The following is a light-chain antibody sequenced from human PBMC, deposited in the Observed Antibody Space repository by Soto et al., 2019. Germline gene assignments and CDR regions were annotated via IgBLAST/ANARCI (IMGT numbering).Light chain of an antibody. V-gene: IGLV1-44*01. J-gene: IGLJ2*01. CDR2: GNN. CDR1: GSSSGTNT. Sequence: QSVLTQPHSASGTPGQRFTISCSGSGSSSGTNTVNWYRQLPGTAPKLLIYGNNQRPSGVPDRFSGSKSGTSASLAISGPQSEDEAEYYCAAWDGSLNNVLFGGGTKVTVL. CDR3: AAWDGSLNNVL.